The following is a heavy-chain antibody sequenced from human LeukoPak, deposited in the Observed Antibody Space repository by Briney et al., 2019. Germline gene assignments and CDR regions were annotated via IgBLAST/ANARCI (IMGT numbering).Heavy chain of an antibody. V-gene: IGHV3-48*01. D-gene: IGHD6-19*01. J-gene: IGHJ4*02. CDR2: ISSSSYTI. Sequence: GGSLRLSCAASGFIFSSYSMNWVRQAPGKGLEWISYISSSSYTIVYADSVKGRFTISRDNAKNSLYLQMSSLRAEDTAVYYCARDRRDSSGWYYWGQGTLVTVSS. CDR3: ARDRRDSSGWYY. CDR1: GFIFSSYS.